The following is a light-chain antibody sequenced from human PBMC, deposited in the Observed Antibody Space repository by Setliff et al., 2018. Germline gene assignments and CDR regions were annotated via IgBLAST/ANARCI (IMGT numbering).Light chain of an antibody. CDR1: SSDVGAYKF. Sequence: QSALTQPRSVSGSPGQSVTISCTGSSSDVGAYKFVSWYQQRPGKAPRLMIYDVSNRPSGVSDRFSGSKSGNTASLTISGLQAEDEADYYCCSYTGTSTPYVFGTGTKV. CDR2: DVS. CDR3: CSYTGTSTPYV. V-gene: IGLV2-11*01. J-gene: IGLJ1*01.